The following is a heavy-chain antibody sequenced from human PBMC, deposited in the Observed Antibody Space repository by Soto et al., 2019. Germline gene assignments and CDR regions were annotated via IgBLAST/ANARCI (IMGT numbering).Heavy chain of an antibody. J-gene: IGHJ3*02. CDR1: GYPVTAYY. D-gene: IGHD3-3*01. CDR3: AIRGGVGVAGSAAFDM. CDR2: INPATGAA. V-gene: IGHV1-2*02. Sequence: QLHLVQSGAVVKKPGASVTVSCSASGYPVTAYYMHWVRQAPGRGLEWMGGINPATGAAKYTQTCQGRVTMTRDTSTSTVFMELSGLTCEDTAVFYCAIRGGVGVAGSAAFDMWGQGTLVTVSS.